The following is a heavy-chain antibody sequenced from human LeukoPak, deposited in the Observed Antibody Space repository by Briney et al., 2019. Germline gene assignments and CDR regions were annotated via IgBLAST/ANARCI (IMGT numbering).Heavy chain of an antibody. V-gene: IGHV4-38-2*02. CDR1: GYPINIDYS. CDR3: ARVPGVYFDFSIGFGSGWFDP. J-gene: IGHJ5*02. Sequence: PSQTLSLTCFVSGYPINIDYSWGWIRQSPGKGLEWIGVISPKGITYYNPSLRGRVSISPDTSKNQFSLRLRSMTATDTAMYYCARVPGVYFDFSIGFGSGWFDPWGQGILVTVSS. CDR2: ISPKGIT. D-gene: IGHD3-3*01.